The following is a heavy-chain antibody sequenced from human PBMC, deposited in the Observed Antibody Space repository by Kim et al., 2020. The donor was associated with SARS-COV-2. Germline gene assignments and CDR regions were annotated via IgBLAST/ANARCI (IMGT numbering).Heavy chain of an antibody. D-gene: IGHD3-9*01. Sequence: ASVKVSCKASGYTFTSYYMHWVRQAPGQGLEWMGIINPSGGSTSYAQKFQGRVTMTRDTSTSTVYMELSSLRSEDTAVHYCARGSPVYYDILTGYYRDYWGQGTLVTVSS. J-gene: IGHJ4*02. CDR3: ARGSPVYYDILTGYYRDY. CDR1: GYTFTSYY. V-gene: IGHV1-46*01. CDR2: INPSGGST.